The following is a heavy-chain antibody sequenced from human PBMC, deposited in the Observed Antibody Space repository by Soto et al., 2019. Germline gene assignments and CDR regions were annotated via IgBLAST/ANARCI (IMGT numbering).Heavy chain of an antibody. CDR1: GFTFSSYW. Sequence: GGSLRLSCAASGFTFSSYWMHWVRQAPGKGLVWVSRINSDGSSTSYADSVKGRFTISRDNAKNTLYLQMNSLRAEDTAVYYCARDAPYSFSYYDYYCDVIYVCSQRTTVPVS. V-gene: IGHV3-74*01. CDR2: INSDGSST. D-gene: IGHD1-26*01. J-gene: IGHJ6*02. CDR3: ARDAPYSFSYYDYYCDVIYV.